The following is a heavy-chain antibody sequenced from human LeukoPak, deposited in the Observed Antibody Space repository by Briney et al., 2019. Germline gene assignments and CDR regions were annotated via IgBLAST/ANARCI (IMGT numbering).Heavy chain of an antibody. D-gene: IGHD3-16*02. CDR3: AGSSGELSLYPH. CDR2: INHSGST. J-gene: IGHJ4*02. CDR1: GGSFSGYY. V-gene: IGHV4-34*01. Sequence: PSETLSLTCAVYGGSFSGYYWSWIRQPPGKGLEWIGEINHSGSTNYNPSLKSRVTISVDTSKNQFSLKLSSVTAADTAVYYCAGSSGELSLYPHWGQGTLVTVSS.